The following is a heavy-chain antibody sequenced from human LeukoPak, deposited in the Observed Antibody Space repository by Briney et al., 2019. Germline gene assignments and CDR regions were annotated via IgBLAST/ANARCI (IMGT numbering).Heavy chain of an antibody. Sequence: PGGSLRLSCAASGFTFSSYTMNWVRQAPGKGLEWVSSISRSSSYIYYADSMKGRFTISRDNAKNSLDLQMHSLRAEDTAVYYCARGSPVVRGVSPAGDYWGQGTLVTVSS. D-gene: IGHD3-10*01. CDR2: ISRSSSYI. J-gene: IGHJ4*02. V-gene: IGHV3-21*01. CDR1: GFTFSSYT. CDR3: ARGSPVVRGVSPAGDY.